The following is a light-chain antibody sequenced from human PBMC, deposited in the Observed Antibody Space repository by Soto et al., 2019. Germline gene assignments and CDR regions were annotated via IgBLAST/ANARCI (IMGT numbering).Light chain of an antibody. CDR1: SSNIGSNY. CDR2: RNN. V-gene: IGLV1-47*01. Sequence: QSVLTQPPSASGTPVQRGTISCSGSSSNIGSNYVYWYQQLPGTAPKLLIYRNNQRPSGVPARFSGSKSGTSASLAISGLRSEDEADYYCAAWDDSLSAWVFGGGTQLTVL. CDR3: AAWDDSLSAWV. J-gene: IGLJ7*01.